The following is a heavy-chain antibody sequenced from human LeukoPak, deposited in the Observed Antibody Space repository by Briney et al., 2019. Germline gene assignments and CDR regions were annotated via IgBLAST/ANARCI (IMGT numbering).Heavy chain of an antibody. J-gene: IGHJ6*02. CDR2: IYTSGST. D-gene: IGHD6-19*01. V-gene: IGHV4-4*07. Sequence: SETLSLTCTVSGGSISSYYWSWIRQPAGKGLEWIGRIYTSGSTNYNPSLKSRVTMSVDTSKNQFSLKLSSVTAADTAVYYCAREGYSSGHYYYGMDVWGQGTTVTVSS. CDR1: GGSISSYY. CDR3: AREGYSSGHYYYGMDV.